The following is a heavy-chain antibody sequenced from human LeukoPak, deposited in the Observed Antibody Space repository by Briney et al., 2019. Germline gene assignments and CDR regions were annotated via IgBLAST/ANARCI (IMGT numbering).Heavy chain of an antibody. J-gene: IGHJ5*02. CDR2: INHSGST. CDR1: GGSFSGYY. CDR3: ARGHLPRGYNWLDP. Sequence: PSETLSLTCAVYGGSFSGYYWSWIRQPPGKGLEWIGEINHSGSTNYNPSLKSRVTISVDTSKNQFSLKLSSVTAADTAVYYCARGHLPRGYNWLDPWGQGTLVTVSS. V-gene: IGHV4-34*01.